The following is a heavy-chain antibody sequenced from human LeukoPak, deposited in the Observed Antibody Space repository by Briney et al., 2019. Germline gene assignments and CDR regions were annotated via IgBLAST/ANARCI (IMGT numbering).Heavy chain of an antibody. CDR1: GGTFSSYA. CDR3: AREEVVVVAATID. D-gene: IGHD2-15*01. V-gene: IGHV1-69*13. CDR2: IIPIFGTA. J-gene: IGHJ4*02. Sequence: SVKVSCKASGGTFSSYAISWVRQAPGQGLEWMGGIIPIFGTANYAQKFQGRVTITADESTSTAYMELSSLRSEDTAVYYCAREEVVVVAATIDWGQRTLVTVSS.